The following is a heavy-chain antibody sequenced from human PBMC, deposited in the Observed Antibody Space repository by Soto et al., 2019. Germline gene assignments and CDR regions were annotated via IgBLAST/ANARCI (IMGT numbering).Heavy chain of an antibody. V-gene: IGHV1-69*01. CDR1: GGTFSSYA. J-gene: IGHJ4*02. Sequence: QVQLVQSGAEVKKPGSSVKVSCKASGGTFSSYAISWVRQAPGQGLEWMGGIIPIFGTANYAQKFQGRVTITADESTRTAYMELSSLRSEDTAVYYCARMLLNFYGSGALDSWGQGTLVTVSS. CDR3: ARMLLNFYGSGALDS. CDR2: IIPIFGTA. D-gene: IGHD3-10*01.